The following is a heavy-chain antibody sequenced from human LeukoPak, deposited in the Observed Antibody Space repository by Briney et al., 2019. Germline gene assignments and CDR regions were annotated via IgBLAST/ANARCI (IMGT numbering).Heavy chain of an antibody. V-gene: IGHV3-21*01. J-gene: IGHJ4*02. CDR1: GFTFRKYG. D-gene: IGHD3-9*01. CDR2: ISSSMISI. CDR3: ARVYDVLTGGFDH. Sequence: GGSLRLSCAASGFTFRKYGMYWVRQAPGKGLEWVSFISSSMISIHYADSVQGRFTISRDNARNILYLQMNSLRAEDTAVYYCARVYDVLTGGFDHWGQGALVTVSS.